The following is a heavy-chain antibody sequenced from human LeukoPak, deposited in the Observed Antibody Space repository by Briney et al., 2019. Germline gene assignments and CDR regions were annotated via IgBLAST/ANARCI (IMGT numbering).Heavy chain of an antibody. CDR1: GGTFSSYA. D-gene: IGHD4-11*01. Sequence: ASVKVSCKASGGTFSSYAISWVRQAPGQGLEWMGRIIPILGIANYAQKFQGRVTITADKSTSTAYMELSSLRSEDTAVYYCASGSNPDAFDIWGQGTMVTVSS. V-gene: IGHV1-69*04. CDR3: ASGSNPDAFDI. CDR2: IIPILGIA. J-gene: IGHJ3*02.